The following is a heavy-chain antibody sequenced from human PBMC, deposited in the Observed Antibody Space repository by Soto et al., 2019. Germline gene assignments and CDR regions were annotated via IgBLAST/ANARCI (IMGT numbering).Heavy chain of an antibody. Sequence: HPGGSLRLSCAASGFTFDDYAMHWVRQAPGKGLEWVSGISWNSGSIGYADSVKGRFTISRDNAKNSLYLQMNSLRAEDTALYYCAKVNGIIFGVVTGDAFDIWGQGTMVTVSS. CDR3: AKVNGIIFGVVTGDAFDI. CDR1: GFTFDDYA. D-gene: IGHD3-3*01. J-gene: IGHJ3*02. V-gene: IGHV3-9*01. CDR2: ISWNSGSI.